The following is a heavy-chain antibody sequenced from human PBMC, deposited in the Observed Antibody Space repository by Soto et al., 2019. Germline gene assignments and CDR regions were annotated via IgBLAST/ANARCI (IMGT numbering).Heavy chain of an antibody. CDR3: AAGHRYDILTGYPGWFDP. CDR2: IIPILGIA. CDR1: GGTFSSYT. Sequence: ASVKVSCKASGGTFSSYTISWVRQAPGQGLEWMGRIIPILGIANYAQKFQGRVTITADKSTSTAYMELSSLRSEDTAVYYCAAGHRYDILTGYPGWFDPWGQGTLVTVSS. J-gene: IGHJ5*02. V-gene: IGHV1-69*02. D-gene: IGHD3-9*01.